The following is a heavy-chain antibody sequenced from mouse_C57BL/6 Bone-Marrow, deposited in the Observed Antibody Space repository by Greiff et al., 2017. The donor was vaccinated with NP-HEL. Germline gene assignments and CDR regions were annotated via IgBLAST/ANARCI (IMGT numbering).Heavy chain of an antibody. D-gene: IGHD2-4*01. CDR3: APLYYDYEAFAY. Sequence: VQRVESGAELVKPGASVKVSCKASGYTFTSYWMHWVKQRPGQGLEWIGRIHPSDSDTNYNQKFKGKATLTVDKSSSTAYMQLSSLTSEDSAVYYCAPLYYDYEAFAYWGQGTLVTVSA. CDR1: GYTFTSYW. J-gene: IGHJ3*01. CDR2: IHPSDSDT. V-gene: IGHV1-74*01.